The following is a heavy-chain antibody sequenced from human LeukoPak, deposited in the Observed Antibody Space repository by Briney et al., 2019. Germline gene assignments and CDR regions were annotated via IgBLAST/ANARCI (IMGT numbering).Heavy chain of an antibody. D-gene: IGHD1-26*01. V-gene: IGHV3-23*01. CDR3: AKTEWELPS. J-gene: IGHJ4*02. CDR2: ISGSGGST. Sequence: RGSLRLSCAASGFTFSSYAMSWVRQAPGKGLEWVSAISGSGGSTYYADSVKIRFTISRDNSKNTLYMQRNSLRAEDTAVYYCAKTEWELPSWGQGTLVAVSS. CDR1: GFTFSSYA.